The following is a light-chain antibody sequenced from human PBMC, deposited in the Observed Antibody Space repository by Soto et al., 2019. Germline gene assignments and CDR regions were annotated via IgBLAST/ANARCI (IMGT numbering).Light chain of an antibody. J-gene: IGLJ2*01. CDR3: SSFTRSAAEV. V-gene: IGLV2-14*03. CDR1: NNDIGTYNY. CDR2: DVT. Sequence: QSALTQPASVSGSPGQSITISCAGSNNDIGTYNYVSWYQQHPGKAPRLIIYDVTKRPSGVSNRFSGSKSGNTASLTISGLQADDEADYYCSSFTRSAAEVFGGGTKVTVL.